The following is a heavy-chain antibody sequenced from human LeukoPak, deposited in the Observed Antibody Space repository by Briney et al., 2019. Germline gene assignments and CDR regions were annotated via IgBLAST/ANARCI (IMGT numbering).Heavy chain of an antibody. Sequence: GGSLRLSCAASGFTFSSYAMSWVRQAPGKGLEWVSAISGSGGSTYYADSVKGRFTISRDNSKNTLYLQMNSLRAEDTAVYYCAKSWNDYGDFRWYFDLWGRGTLVTVSS. J-gene: IGHJ2*01. CDR3: AKSWNDYGDFRWYFDL. CDR2: ISGSGGST. D-gene: IGHD4-17*01. V-gene: IGHV3-23*01. CDR1: GFTFSSYA.